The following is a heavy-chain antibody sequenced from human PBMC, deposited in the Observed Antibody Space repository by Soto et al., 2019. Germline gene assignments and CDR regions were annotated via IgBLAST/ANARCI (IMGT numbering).Heavy chain of an antibody. CDR3: AREGSSSSVGDYYYGMDV. D-gene: IGHD6-6*01. J-gene: IGHJ6*02. CDR2: INSDGSST. Sequence: GGSLRLSCAASGFTFSSYWMHWVRQAPGKGLVWVSHINSDGSSTSYADSVKGRFTISRDNAKNTLYLQMNSLRAEDTAVYYCAREGSSSSVGDYYYGMDVWGQGTTVTVSS. CDR1: GFTFSSYW. V-gene: IGHV3-74*01.